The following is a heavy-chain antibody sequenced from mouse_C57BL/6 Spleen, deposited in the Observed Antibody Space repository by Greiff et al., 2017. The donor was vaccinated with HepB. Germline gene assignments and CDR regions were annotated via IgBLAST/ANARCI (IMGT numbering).Heavy chain of an antibody. CDR1: GYTFTNYW. D-gene: IGHD1-1*01. V-gene: IGHV1-63*01. Sequence: QVQLQQSGAELLRPGTSVKMSCKASGYTFTNYWIGWAKQRPGHGLEWIGDIYPGGGYTNYNEKFKGKATLTADKSSSTAYMQFSSLTSEDSAIYYCARRGVSTDWYFDVWGTGTTVTVSS. J-gene: IGHJ1*03. CDR3: ARRGVSTDWYFDV. CDR2: IYPGGGYT.